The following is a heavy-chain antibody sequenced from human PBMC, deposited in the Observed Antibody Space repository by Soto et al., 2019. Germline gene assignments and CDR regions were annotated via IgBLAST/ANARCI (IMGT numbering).Heavy chain of an antibody. CDR1: GGTFSSYA. CDR2: IIPIFGTA. V-gene: IGHV1-69*06. D-gene: IGHD6-13*01. CDR3: ATPKAAAGTNTRGPYYYGMDV. Sequence: QVQLVQSGAEVKKPGSSVKVSCKASGGTFSSYAISWVRQAPGQGLEWMGGIIPIFGTANYAQKLQGRVTITADKSTSTAYMELSSLRAEDTAVYYCATPKAAAGTNTRGPYYYGMDVWGQGTTVTVSS. J-gene: IGHJ6*02.